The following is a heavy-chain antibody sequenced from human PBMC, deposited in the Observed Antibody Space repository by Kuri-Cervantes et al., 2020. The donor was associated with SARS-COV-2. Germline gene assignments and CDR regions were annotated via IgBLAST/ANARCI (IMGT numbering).Heavy chain of an antibody. CDR1: GFTFSSYS. J-gene: IGHJ3*02. CDR3: ARDYCSSTSCDNDAFDI. V-gene: IGHV3-21*01. Sequence: GESLKISCAASGFTFSSYSVNWVRQAPGKGLEWVSSISSSSSYIYYADSVKGRFTISRDNAKNSLYLQMNSLRAEDTAVYYCARDYCSSTSCDNDAFDIWGQGTMVTVSS. D-gene: IGHD2-2*02. CDR2: ISSSSSYI.